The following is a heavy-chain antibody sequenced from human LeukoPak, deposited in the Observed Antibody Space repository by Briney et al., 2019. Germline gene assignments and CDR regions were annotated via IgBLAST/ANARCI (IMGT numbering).Heavy chain of an antibody. CDR2: IKQDGSEK. Sequence: PGGSLRLSCAASGFTFSSYWMSWVRQAPGKGLEWVANIKQDGSEKYYVDSVKGRFTISRDNAKNSLYLQMNSLRAKDTAVYYCARVDYCSSTSCYLLDYWGQGTLVTVSS. J-gene: IGHJ4*02. CDR3: ARVDYCSSTSCYLLDY. V-gene: IGHV3-7*01. D-gene: IGHD2-2*01. CDR1: GFTFSSYW.